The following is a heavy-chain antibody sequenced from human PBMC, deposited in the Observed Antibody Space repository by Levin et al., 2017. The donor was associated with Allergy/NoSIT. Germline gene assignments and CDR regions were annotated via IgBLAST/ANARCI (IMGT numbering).Heavy chain of an antibody. CDR3: ARDKGQQLPTGWFDP. D-gene: IGHD6-13*01. CDR1: GFTFSSYG. V-gene: IGHV3-33*01. J-gene: IGHJ5*02. Sequence: GGSLRLSCAASGFTFSSYGMHWVRQAPGKGLEWVAVIWYDGSNKYYADSVKGRFTISRDNSKNTLYLQMNSLRAEDTAVYYCARDKGQQLPTGWFDPWGQGTLVTVSS. CDR2: IWYDGSNK.